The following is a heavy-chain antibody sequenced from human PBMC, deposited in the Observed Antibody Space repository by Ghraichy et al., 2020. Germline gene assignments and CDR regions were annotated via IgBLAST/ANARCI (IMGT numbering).Heavy chain of an antibody. J-gene: IGHJ6*02. V-gene: IGHV4-39*01. Sequence: SQTLSLTCSVSGGSIRSYRYYWGWVRQSPGKGLEWIGSIYEGGTTYYNPSLKSRVTASVDTSKNQFSLRLTSVTAADTAVYYCARHFIAGWGVAEGGSMDVWGQGTTVTVSS. CDR1: GGSIRSYRYY. CDR3: ARHFIAGWGVAEGGSMDV. D-gene: IGHD3-10*01. CDR2: IYEGGTT.